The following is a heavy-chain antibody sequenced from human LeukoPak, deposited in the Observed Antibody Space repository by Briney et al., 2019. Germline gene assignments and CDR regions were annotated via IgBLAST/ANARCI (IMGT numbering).Heavy chain of an antibody. V-gene: IGHV5-51*01. J-gene: IGHJ4*02. D-gene: IGHD2-15*01. CDR3: ARRGFCSGGSCFSAPFDY. Sequence: GESLKISCKGSGYSFTTYWIGWVRQIPGKGLEWMGIIYPGDSDARYSPSFQGQVTISVEKSLTTAYLQWSSLKASDTAMYYCARRGFCSGGSCFSAPFDYWGQGTLVTVSP. CDR2: IYPGDSDA. CDR1: GYSFTTYW.